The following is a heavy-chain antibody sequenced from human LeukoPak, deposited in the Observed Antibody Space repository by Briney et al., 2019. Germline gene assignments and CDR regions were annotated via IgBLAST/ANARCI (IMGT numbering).Heavy chain of an antibody. J-gene: IGHJ3*02. CDR3: AKDAPGYCSSTSCSRESAFDI. V-gene: IGHV3-23*01. Sequence: GGSLRLSCAASGFTFSSYAMSWVRQAPGKGLEWVSAISGSGGSTYYADSVKGRFTISRDNSKNTLYLQMNSLRAEDTAVYYCAKDAPGYCSSTSCSRESAFDIWGQGTMVTVSS. D-gene: IGHD2-2*01. CDR1: GFTFSSYA. CDR2: ISGSGGST.